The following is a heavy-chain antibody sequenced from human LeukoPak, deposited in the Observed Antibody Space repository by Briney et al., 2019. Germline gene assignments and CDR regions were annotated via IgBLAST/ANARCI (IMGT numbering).Heavy chain of an antibody. J-gene: IGHJ3*02. V-gene: IGHV1-69*04. CDR1: GGTFSSYA. CDR3: ASPYYDSSGSTSAFDI. CDR2: IIPILGIA. D-gene: IGHD3-22*01. Sequence: SVKVSCKASGGTFSSYAIRWVRQAPGQGLEWMGRIIPILGIANYAQKFQGRVTITADKSTSTAYMELSSLRSEDTAVYYCASPYYDSSGSTSAFDIWGQGTMVTVSS.